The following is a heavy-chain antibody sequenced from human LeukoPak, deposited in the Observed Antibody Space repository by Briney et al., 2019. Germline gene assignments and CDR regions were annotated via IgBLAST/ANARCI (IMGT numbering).Heavy chain of an antibody. V-gene: IGHV4-34*01. Sequence: PSETLSLTCAVYGGSFSGCYWSWIRQPPGKGLEWIGEINHSGSTNYNPSLKSRVTISVDTSKNQFSLKLSSVTAADTAVYYCARGGVAARPNWFDPWGQGTLVTVSS. D-gene: IGHD6-6*01. CDR2: INHSGST. J-gene: IGHJ5*02. CDR1: GGSFSGCY. CDR3: ARGGVAARPNWFDP.